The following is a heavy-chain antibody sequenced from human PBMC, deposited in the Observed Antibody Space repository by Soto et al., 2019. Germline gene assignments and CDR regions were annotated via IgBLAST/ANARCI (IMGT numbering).Heavy chain of an antibody. V-gene: IGHV1-69*12. CDR1: VGTFSSYA. D-gene: IGHD1-26*01. CDR2: IIPIMGKA. CDR3: ARGGSYYVPDY. Sequence: QVQLVQSGAEVKKPGASVKVSCKASVGTFSSYAISWVRQAPGPGLEWMGGIIPIMGKANYAQKFQGRVTLTADESTSTAYMELSSLRSEDTGVYYCARGGSYYVPDYWGPGTLVTGSS. J-gene: IGHJ4*02.